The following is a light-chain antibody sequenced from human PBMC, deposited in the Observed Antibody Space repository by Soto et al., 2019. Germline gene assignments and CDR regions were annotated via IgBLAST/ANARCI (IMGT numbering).Light chain of an antibody. CDR3: QKYNNAPRT. Sequence: DIQMTQSPSSLSASVGDRVTITCRASLPISNYLAWYQQKPGKFPNLLIYAASTLPAGGPSRFSGSGTGTDVTLTISSRQFEDVAGYYCQKYNNAPRTFDGGHKVDIK. V-gene: IGKV1-27*01. J-gene: IGKJ4*02. CDR2: AAS. CDR1: LPISNY.